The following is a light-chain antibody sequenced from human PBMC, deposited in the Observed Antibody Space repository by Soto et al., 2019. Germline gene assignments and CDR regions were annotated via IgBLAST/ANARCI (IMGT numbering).Light chain of an antibody. Sequence: QSVLTQPASVSGSPGQSITISCTGTSSDVGGYNSVSWYRQDPGKAPKLMIYDVTNRPSGVSNRFSGSKSGNTASLTISGLQAEDEADYYCSSYAGINDYVFGTGTKVT. CDR1: SSDVGGYNS. CDR3: SSYAGINDYV. V-gene: IGLV2-14*01. CDR2: DVT. J-gene: IGLJ1*01.